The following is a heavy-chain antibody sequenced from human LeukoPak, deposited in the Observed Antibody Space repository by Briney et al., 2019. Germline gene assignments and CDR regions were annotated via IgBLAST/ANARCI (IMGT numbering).Heavy chain of an antibody. CDR2: IYYSGGT. CDR1: GGSISSYY. Sequence: SETLSLTCTVSGGSISSYYWSWIRQPPGKGLEWIGYIYYSGGTNYNPSLKSRVTISVDTSKNQFSLKLSSVTAADTAVYYCARNRDSSSWHYWFDPWGQGTLVTVSS. J-gene: IGHJ5*02. CDR3: ARNRDSSSWHYWFDP. V-gene: IGHV4-59*01. D-gene: IGHD6-13*01.